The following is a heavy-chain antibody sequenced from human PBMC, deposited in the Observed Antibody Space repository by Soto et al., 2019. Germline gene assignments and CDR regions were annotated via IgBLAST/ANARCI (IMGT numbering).Heavy chain of an antibody. V-gene: IGHV4-39*01. Sequence: SETLSLTCTVSGGSISSSSYYWGWIRQPPGKGLEWIGSIYYSGSTYYNPSLKSRVTISVDTSKNQSSLKLSSGTAADTAVYYWATLLTGDRRIDYWGQGTLVTVSS. D-gene: IGHD7-27*01. J-gene: IGHJ4*02. CDR2: IYYSGST. CDR1: GGSISSSSYY. CDR3: ATLLTGDRRIDY.